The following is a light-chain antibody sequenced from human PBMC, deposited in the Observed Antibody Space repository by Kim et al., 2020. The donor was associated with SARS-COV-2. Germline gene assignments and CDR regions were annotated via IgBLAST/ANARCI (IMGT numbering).Light chain of an antibody. CDR2: RNN. CDR3: GAWNGSRSGYV. J-gene: IGLJ6*01. V-gene: IGLV1-47*01. CDR1: SSNVGSNY. Sequence: QSVLTQPPSASGTPGQRVTISCSGSSSNVGSNYVSWYQHLPGTAPKLLIYRNNQRPSGVPDRFSGSKSATSASLTISGLRAEDEADYYCGAWNGSRSGYVFGSGTQVTVL.